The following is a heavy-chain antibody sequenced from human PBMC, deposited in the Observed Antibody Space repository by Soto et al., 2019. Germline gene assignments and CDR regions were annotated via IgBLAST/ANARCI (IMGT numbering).Heavy chain of an antibody. CDR1: GFTVSSNY. CDR3: ARASSGWYYFDY. V-gene: IGHV3-66*01. D-gene: IGHD6-19*01. J-gene: IGHJ4*02. Sequence: GESLKISCAASGFTVSSNYMSWVRQAPGKGLEWVSVIYSGGSTYYADSVKGRFTISRHNSKNTLYLQMNSLRAEDTAVYYCARASSGWYYFDYWGQGTLVTVSS. CDR2: IYSGGST.